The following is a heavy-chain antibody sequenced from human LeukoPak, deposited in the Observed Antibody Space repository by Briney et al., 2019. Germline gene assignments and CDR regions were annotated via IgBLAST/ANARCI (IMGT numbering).Heavy chain of an antibody. V-gene: IGHV3-21*01. CDR3: AREAAAGHDMDV. CDR1: GFTFSSYS. CDR2: VSSSSSYI. J-gene: IGHJ6*03. Sequence: GGSLRLSCAASGFTFSSYSMNWVRQTPAKGLEWVSSVSSSSSYIYYADSVKGRFTISRENAKNSLYLQMNSLRAEDTAGYYCAREAAAGHDMDVWGKGTTDTVSS. D-gene: IGHD6-13*01.